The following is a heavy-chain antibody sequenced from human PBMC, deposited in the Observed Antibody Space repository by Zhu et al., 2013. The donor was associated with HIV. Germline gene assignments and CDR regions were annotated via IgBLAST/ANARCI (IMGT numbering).Heavy chain of an antibody. CDR1: GYTFTSYY. Sequence: QVQLVQSGAEVKKPGASVKVSCKASGYTFTSYYIHWVRQAPGQGLEWMGWINSNSGGTNYAQRFQGRVTMTRDTSISTAYMELSRLRSDDTAVYYCARVRGEGDGAYYYHYMDVWGKGTTVTASS. CDR2: INSNSGGT. J-gene: IGHJ6*03. D-gene: IGHD3-10*01. CDR3: ARVRGEGDGAYYYHYMDV. V-gene: IGHV1-2*02.